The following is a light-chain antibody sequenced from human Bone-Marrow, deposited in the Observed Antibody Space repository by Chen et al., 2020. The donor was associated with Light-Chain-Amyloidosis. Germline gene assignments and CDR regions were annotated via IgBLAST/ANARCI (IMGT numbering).Light chain of an antibody. J-gene: IGKJ1*01. V-gene: IGKV3-20*01. CDR3: QQYGTLPWT. CDR2: AIS. CDR1: QSLADYY. Sequence: EIVLTQSPGTLSLSPGEGATLSCRASQSLADYYVAWFQQKPGQAPRLLIYAISERAAGVPGRFSGSGSGTDFTLAISRVEAEDFAIYYWQQYGTLPWTFGQGTKV.